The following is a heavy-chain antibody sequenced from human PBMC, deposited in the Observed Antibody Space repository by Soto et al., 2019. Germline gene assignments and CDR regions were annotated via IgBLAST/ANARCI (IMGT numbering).Heavy chain of an antibody. CDR1: GGSISSYY. CDR3: ARRERIAAAENYYYYYMDV. J-gene: IGHJ6*03. CDR2: IYDSGST. V-gene: IGHV4-59*08. D-gene: IGHD6-13*01. Sequence: QVQLPESGPGLVKPSETLSLTCTVSGGSISSYYWSWIRQPPGKGLEWIGYIYDSGSTNYNPSLKSRVTISVDTSKNQFSLKLSSVTAADTAVYYCARRERIAAAENYYYYYMDVWGKGTTVTVSS.